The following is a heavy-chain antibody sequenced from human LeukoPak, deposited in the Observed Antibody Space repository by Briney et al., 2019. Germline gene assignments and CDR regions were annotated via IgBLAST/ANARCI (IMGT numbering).Heavy chain of an antibody. CDR1: GGSFSGYY. CDR2: INHSGST. J-gene: IGHJ4*02. V-gene: IGHV4-34*01. D-gene: IGHD3-22*01. Sequence: SETLSLTCAVYGGSFSGYYWSWIRQPPGKGLEWIGEINHSGSTNYNPSLKSRVTISVDTSKNQFSLKLSSVTAADTAVYYCARAPYYYDSSGYYYFDYWGRGTLVTVSS. CDR3: ARAPYYYDSSGYYYFDY.